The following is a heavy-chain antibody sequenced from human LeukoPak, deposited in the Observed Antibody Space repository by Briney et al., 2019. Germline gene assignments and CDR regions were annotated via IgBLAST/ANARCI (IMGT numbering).Heavy chain of an antibody. V-gene: IGHV1-8*01. CDR1: GDSFISYD. CDR2: MNPNSGNT. Sequence: AALKVSCEASGDSFISYDICWVPQAIGQGVEWMGWMNPNSGNTGYAQKFQGRVTMTRNTSISTAYMKLGSLRTEDTAVYYCARRLVGVDYWGQGPLVTVSS. J-gene: IGHJ4*02. CDR3: ARRLVGVDY. D-gene: IGHD6-19*01.